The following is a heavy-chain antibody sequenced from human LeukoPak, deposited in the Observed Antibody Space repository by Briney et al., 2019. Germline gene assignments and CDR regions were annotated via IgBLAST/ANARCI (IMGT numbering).Heavy chain of an antibody. CDR3: ATDGVVAPIAVAGTGWAN. Sequence: HGESLKISCKGSGYSFTSYWIGWVRQMPGKGLEWMGIIYPGDSDTRYSPSFQGQVTISADKSISTAYLQWSSLKASDTAMYYCATDGVVAPIAVAGTGWANWGQGTLVTVSS. CDR2: IYPGDSDT. V-gene: IGHV5-51*01. D-gene: IGHD6-19*01. CDR1: GYSFTSYW. J-gene: IGHJ4*02.